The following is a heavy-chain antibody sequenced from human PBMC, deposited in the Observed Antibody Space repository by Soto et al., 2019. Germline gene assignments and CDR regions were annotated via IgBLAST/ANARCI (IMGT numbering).Heavy chain of an antibody. CDR1: GFTFSSYV. CDR3: AKGKSRPYYYYGMDV. J-gene: IGHJ6*02. V-gene: IGHV3-30*18. Sequence: QAGGSLRLSCAASGFTFSSYVMHWVRQAPGKGLEWVAVISYDGSNKYYADSVKGRFTISRDNSKNTLYLQMNSLRAEDTAVYYCAKGKSRPYYYYGMDVWGQGTTVTVSS. CDR2: ISYDGSNK.